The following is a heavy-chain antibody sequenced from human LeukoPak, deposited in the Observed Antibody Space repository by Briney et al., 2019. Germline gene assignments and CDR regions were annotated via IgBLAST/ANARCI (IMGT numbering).Heavy chain of an antibody. D-gene: IGHD2-8*01. J-gene: IGHJ4*02. CDR1: GFTFSSYS. V-gene: IGHV3-21*04. Sequence: GGSLRLSCAASGFTFSSYSMNWVRQAPGKGLEWVSSISSSSSYIYYADSVKGRFTISRDNAKNTLYLEVISLTAEDTAVYYCAKDPDCTSGVCYTYFDYWGQGTLVTVSS. CDR3: AKDPDCTSGVCYTYFDY. CDR2: ISSSSSYI.